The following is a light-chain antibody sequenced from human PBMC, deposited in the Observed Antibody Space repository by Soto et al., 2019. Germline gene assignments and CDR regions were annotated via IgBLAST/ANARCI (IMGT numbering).Light chain of an antibody. CDR3: QQYVNLLVT. CDR2: SAS. J-gene: IGKJ4*01. CDR1: QSVKTN. V-gene: IGKV3-15*01. Sequence: EIVMTQSPATLSVSPGERVTLSCRASQSVKTNLAWYQQRPGQAPRLLVYSASTRAPGIPARFYGSGFGTDFTLTISSLQSEDFAVYYCQQYVNLLVTFGGGTKVE.